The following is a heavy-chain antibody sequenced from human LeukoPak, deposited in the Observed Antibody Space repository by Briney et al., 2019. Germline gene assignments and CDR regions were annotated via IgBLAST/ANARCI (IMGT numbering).Heavy chain of an antibody. CDR3: PITMLRGGFDAFDI. D-gene: IGHD3-10*01. CDR1: GGSFSGYY. V-gene: IGHV4-39*01. CDR2: MYYSGTT. Sequence: SETLSLTCAVYGGSFSGYYWGWICQPPGKGLEWIGSMYYSGTTYYNPSLKSRVTMSLDTSKNQFSLKLSSVTAADTAVYYCPITMLRGGFDAFDIWGQGTMVTVSS. J-gene: IGHJ3*02.